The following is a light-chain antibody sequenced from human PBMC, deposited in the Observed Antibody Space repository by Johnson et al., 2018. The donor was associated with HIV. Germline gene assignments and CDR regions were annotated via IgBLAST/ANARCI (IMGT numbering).Light chain of an antibody. CDR3: GTWDSSLSVYV. Sequence: QSALTQPPSVSAAPGQTVNISCSGNVSNIESYFVSWYQQLPGAAPTLLIYEDNKRPSGIPDRFSGSKSGATATLGITGLQTGDEADYYCGTWDSSLSVYVFGTGTKVTVL. V-gene: IGLV1-51*02. CDR2: EDN. J-gene: IGLJ1*01. CDR1: VSNIESYF.